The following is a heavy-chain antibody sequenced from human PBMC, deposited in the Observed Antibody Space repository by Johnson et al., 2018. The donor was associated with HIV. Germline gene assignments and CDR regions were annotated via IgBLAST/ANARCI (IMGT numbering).Heavy chain of an antibody. Sequence: QVHLVESGGGVVQPGRSLRLSCAASGFTFSSYAMHWVRQAPGKGLEWVSVIYSGGSTYYADSVKGRFTISRDNSKNTLYLQMNSLRAEDTAVYYCARGSYYDSGGDAVDIGGQGTMVTVSS. CDR1: GFTFSSYA. V-gene: IGHV3-NL1*01. CDR3: ARGSYYDSGGDAVDI. J-gene: IGHJ3*02. D-gene: IGHD3-22*01. CDR2: IYSGGST.